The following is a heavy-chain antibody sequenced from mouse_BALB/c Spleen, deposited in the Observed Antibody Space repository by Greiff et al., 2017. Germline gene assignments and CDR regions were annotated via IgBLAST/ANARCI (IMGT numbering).Heavy chain of an antibody. CDR2: IYPGDGDT. CDR1: GYAFSSSW. V-gene: IGHV1-82*01. Sequence: QVHVKQSGPELVKPGASVKISCKASGYAFSSSWMNWVKQRPGQGLEWIGRIYPGDGDTNYNGKFKGKATLTADKSSSTAYMQLSSLTSVDSAVYFCARTGGYSYAMDYWGQGTSVTVSS. D-gene: IGHD2-3*01. CDR3: ARTGGYSYAMDY. J-gene: IGHJ4*01.